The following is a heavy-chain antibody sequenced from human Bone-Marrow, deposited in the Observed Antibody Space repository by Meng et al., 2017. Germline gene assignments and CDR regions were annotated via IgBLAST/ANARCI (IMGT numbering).Heavy chain of an antibody. Sequence: GESLKISCAASGFTFSSYSMNWVRQAPGKGLEWVSSISSSSSYIYYADSVKGRFTISRDNAKNSLYLQMNSLRAEDTAVYYCARDAVNSGNHPVLDLWGRGTLVTVSS. V-gene: IGHV3-21*01. D-gene: IGHD1-26*01. J-gene: IGHJ2*01. CDR2: ISSSSSYI. CDR3: ARDAVNSGNHPVLDL. CDR1: GFTFSSYS.